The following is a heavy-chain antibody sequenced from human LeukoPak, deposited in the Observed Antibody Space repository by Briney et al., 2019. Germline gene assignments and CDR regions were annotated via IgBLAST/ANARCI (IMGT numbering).Heavy chain of an antibody. D-gene: IGHD6-19*01. CDR3: ARHLVNGQWLVHVESAFEY. V-gene: IGHV4-39*01. J-gene: IGHJ4*02. Sequence: PSETKSLTCTVSGGSISSSSYYWRWIRQAPGKGLEWIGSIYYSGSTYYNPSLKSRVTIFVDTSKNQFSLKLSSVTAADTAVYYCARHLVNGQWLVHVESAFEYWGQGTLVSVSS. CDR2: IYYSGST. CDR1: GGSISSSSYY.